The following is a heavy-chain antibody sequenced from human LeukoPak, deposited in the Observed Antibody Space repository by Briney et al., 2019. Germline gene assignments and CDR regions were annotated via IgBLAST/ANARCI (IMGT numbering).Heavy chain of an antibody. D-gene: IGHD2-15*01. CDR1: GGPISSGSYY. CDR2: IYTSGST. CDR3: ARCLAGVIDY. J-gene: IGHJ4*02. V-gene: IGHV4-61*02. Sequence: SQTLSLTCAVSGGPISSGSYYWSWIRQPAGKGLEWIGRIYTSGSTNYNPSLKSRVTISVDTSKNQFSLKLSSVTAADTAVYYCARCLAGVIDYWGQGTLVTVSS.